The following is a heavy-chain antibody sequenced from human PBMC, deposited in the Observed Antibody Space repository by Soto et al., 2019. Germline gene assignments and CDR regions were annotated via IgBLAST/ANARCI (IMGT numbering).Heavy chain of an antibody. V-gene: IGHV4-34*01. CDR2: INHSGST. Sequence: QVQLQQWGAGLLKPSETLSLTCAVYGGSFSGYYWSWIRQPPGKGLEWIGEINHSGSTNYNPSLKSRVTISVDTSKNQFSLKLSSVTAADTAVYYCARGPGYSSSWYPLGYYYGMDVWGQGTTVTVSS. D-gene: IGHD6-13*01. CDR3: ARGPGYSSSWYPLGYYYGMDV. J-gene: IGHJ6*02. CDR1: GGSFSGYY.